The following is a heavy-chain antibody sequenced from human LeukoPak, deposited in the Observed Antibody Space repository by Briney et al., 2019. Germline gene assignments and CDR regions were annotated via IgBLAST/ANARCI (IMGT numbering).Heavy chain of an antibody. CDR2: ISFDGSNK. CDR1: GFTVSSNY. Sequence: GGSLRLSCAASGFTVSSNYMSWVRQAPGKGLEWVAVISFDGSNKYYADSVKGRFTISRDNSKNTLFLQMNSLRAEDTALYYCAKDWAVATFLYYYMDVWGQGTTVTVSS. J-gene: IGHJ6*03. D-gene: IGHD6-19*01. CDR3: AKDWAVATFLYYYMDV. V-gene: IGHV3-30*18.